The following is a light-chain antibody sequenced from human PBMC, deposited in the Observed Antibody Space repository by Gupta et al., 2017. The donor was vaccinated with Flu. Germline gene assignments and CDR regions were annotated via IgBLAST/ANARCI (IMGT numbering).Light chain of an antibody. CDR2: EVF. CDR1: SSDIDEKNY. V-gene: IGLV2-14*01. Sequence: QSALTQPASVSGSPGQSITISCTGASSDIDEKNYVSWFQHHPGKAPKLIIYEVFNRPAGISNRFSGSKSGKTASLSISGLQADDEAEYYCSSYTSFTLGVFGTGTKVTVL. J-gene: IGLJ1*01. CDR3: SSYTSFTLGV.